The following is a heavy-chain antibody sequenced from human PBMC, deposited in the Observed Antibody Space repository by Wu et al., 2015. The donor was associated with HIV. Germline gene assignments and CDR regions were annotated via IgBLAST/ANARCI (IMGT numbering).Heavy chain of an antibody. Sequence: QVQLVQSGAEVKKPGSSVKVSCKASGGTFDNYAINWVRQAPGQGLEWMGGIIPLFDTTNYAQKLQGRVTITTDYSTSTAYMELSSLRYEDTAVYYCARGISMGSGRVALVPTPWGQGTLVTVPS. CDR1: GGTFDNYA. J-gene: IGHJ5*02. CDR3: ARGISMGSGRVALVPTP. D-gene: IGHD3-10*01. CDR2: IIPLFDTT. V-gene: IGHV1-69*05.